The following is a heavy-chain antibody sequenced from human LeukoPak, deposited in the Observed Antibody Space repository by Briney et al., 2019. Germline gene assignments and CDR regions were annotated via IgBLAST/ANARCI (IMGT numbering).Heavy chain of an antibody. CDR2: IYPDDSDT. CDR3: ARTIVGATDDYYYYMDV. Sequence: GESLKISCKGSGYSFTSYWIGWVCQMPGKGLEWMGIIYPDDSDTRYSPSFQGQVTISADKSISTAYLQWSNLKASDTAMYYCARTIVGATDDYYYYMDVWGKGTTVTVSS. V-gene: IGHV5-51*01. J-gene: IGHJ6*03. CDR1: GYSFTSYW. D-gene: IGHD1-26*01.